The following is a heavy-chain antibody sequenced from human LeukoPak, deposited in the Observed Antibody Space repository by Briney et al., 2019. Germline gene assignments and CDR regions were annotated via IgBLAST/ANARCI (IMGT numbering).Heavy chain of an antibody. CDR1: GIIVRNNY. J-gene: IGHJ4*02. D-gene: IGHD4-23*01. V-gene: IGHV3-53*01. Sequence: GGSLRLSCVASGIIVRNNYMTWVRQAPGKGLEWVSVIYNGGSIYYGDSVKGRFTTSADNSRNMVYLQMNGLRAEDTAVYYCARTGGGNSGPFDYWGQGTVVTVS. CDR2: IYNGGSI. CDR3: ARTGGGNSGPFDY.